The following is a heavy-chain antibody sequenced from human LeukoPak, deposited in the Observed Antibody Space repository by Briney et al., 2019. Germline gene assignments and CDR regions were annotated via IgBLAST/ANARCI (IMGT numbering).Heavy chain of an antibody. J-gene: IGHJ5*02. CDR1: GGSFSGYY. V-gene: IGHV4-34*01. Sequence: SETLSLTCAVYGGSFSGYYWSWIRQPPGKGLEWTGEINHSGSTNYNPSLKSRVTISVDTSKNQFSLKLSSVTAADTAVYYCARGFRFDPWGQGTLVTVSS. CDR3: ARGFRFDP. CDR2: INHSGST.